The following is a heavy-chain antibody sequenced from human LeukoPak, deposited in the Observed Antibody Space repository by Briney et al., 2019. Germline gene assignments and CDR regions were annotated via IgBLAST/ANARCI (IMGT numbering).Heavy chain of an antibody. CDR3: ARADTAMFSMSNFDY. D-gene: IGHD5-18*01. V-gene: IGHV3-30-3*01. J-gene: IGHJ4*02. Sequence: GRSLRLSCAASGFTFSSYAVHWVRQAPGKGLEWVAVISYDGSNKYYADSVKGRFTISRDNSKNTLYLQMNSLRAEDTAVYYCARADTAMFSMSNFDYWGQGTLVTVSS. CDR1: GFTFSSYA. CDR2: ISYDGSNK.